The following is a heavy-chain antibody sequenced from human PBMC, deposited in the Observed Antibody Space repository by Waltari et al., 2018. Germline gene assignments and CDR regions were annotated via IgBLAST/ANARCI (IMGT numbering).Heavy chain of an antibody. Sequence: EVQLVESGGGLVQPGGSLRLSCVASGFIFSTYWMDWVRQATGQGLVWVSRINSGGSSTTYADSVKVQFTISRDNAKNTLYLHMSSLRAEDTAVYYCVRENIAAAGLESWGQGTLVTVSS. J-gene: IGHJ4*02. D-gene: IGHD6-13*01. V-gene: IGHV3-74*01. CDR1: GFIFSTYW. CDR2: INSGGSST. CDR3: VRENIAAAGLES.